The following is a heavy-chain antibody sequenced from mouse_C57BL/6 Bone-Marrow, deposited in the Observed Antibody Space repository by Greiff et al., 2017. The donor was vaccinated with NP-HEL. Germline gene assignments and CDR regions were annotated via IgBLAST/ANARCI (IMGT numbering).Heavy chain of an antibody. J-gene: IGHJ1*03. V-gene: IGHV1-69*01. CDR3: AREDGSSYWYFDV. Sequence: QVHVKQPGAELVMPGASVKLSCKASGYTFTSYWMHWVKQRPGQGLEWIGEIDTSDSYTNYNQKFKGKSTLTVDKSSSTAYMQLSSLTSEDSAVYYCAREDGSSYWYFDVWGTGTTVTVSS. CDR2: IDTSDSYT. CDR1: GYTFTSYW. D-gene: IGHD1-1*01.